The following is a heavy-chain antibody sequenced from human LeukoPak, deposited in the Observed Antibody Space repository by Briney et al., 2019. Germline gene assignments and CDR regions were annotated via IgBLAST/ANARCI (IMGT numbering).Heavy chain of an antibody. CDR3: ARGIRTRTYYDFWSGYYTLDY. D-gene: IGHD3-3*01. Sequence: SETLSLTCTVSGGSISSGSYSWGWIRQPPGKGLEWIGTIYYSGSTNYNPSLKSRVTISVDTSKNQFSLKLSSVTAADTAVYYCARGIRTRTYYDFWSGYYTLDYWGQGTLVTVSS. CDR2: IYYSGST. V-gene: IGHV4-39*07. J-gene: IGHJ4*02. CDR1: GGSISSGSYS.